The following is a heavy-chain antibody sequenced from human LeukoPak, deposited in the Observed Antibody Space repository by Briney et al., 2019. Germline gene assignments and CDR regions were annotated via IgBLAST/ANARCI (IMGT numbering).Heavy chain of an antibody. D-gene: IGHD6-19*01. J-gene: IGHJ4*02. Sequence: GGSLRLSCAASGFTFSSYEMNWVRQAPGKGLDWVSYISTSGSTIYYADSVKGRFTISRDNSKNMLYLQMNSLGTEDTAVYYCAKDRWGAVASFDYWGQGTLVTVSS. CDR2: ISTSGSTI. CDR1: GFTFSSYE. CDR3: AKDRWGAVASFDY. V-gene: IGHV3-48*03.